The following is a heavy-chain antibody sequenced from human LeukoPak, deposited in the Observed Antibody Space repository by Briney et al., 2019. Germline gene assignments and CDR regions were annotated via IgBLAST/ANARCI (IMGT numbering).Heavy chain of an antibody. CDR1: GGSFSGYY. V-gene: IGHV4-34*01. J-gene: IGHJ5*02. CDR2: INHSGST. Sequence: PSETLSLTCAVYGGSFSGYYWSWIRQPPGKGLEWIGEINHSGSTNYNPSLKSRVTISVDTSKNQFSLKLSSVTAADRAVYYCARMDSRLQQLVRRGYNWFDPWGQGTLVTVSS. D-gene: IGHD6-13*01. CDR3: ARMDSRLQQLVRRGYNWFDP.